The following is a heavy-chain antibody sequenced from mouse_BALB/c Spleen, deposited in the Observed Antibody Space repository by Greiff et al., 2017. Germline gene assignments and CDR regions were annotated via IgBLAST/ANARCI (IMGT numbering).Heavy chain of an antibody. D-gene: IGHD2-4*01. J-gene: IGHJ1*01. V-gene: IGHV2-9*02. Sequence: VQLVESGPGLVAPSQSLSITCTVSGFSLTSYGVHWVRQPPGKGLEWLGVIWAGGSTNYNSALMSRLSISKDNSKSQVFLKMNSLQTDDTAMYYCARDGGLRRYWYFDVWGAGTTVTVSS. CDR1: GFSLTSYG. CDR3: ARDGGLRRYWYFDV. CDR2: IWAGGST.